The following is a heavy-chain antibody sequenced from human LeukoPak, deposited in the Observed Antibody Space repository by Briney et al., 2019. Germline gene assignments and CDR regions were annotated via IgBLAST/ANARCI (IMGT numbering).Heavy chain of an antibody. J-gene: IGHJ5*02. D-gene: IGHD6-19*01. CDR1: GGSISSYY. Sequence: SETLSLTCTVSGGSISSYYWSWIRQPAGKGLEWIGRIYTSGSTNYNPSLKSRVTMSVDTSKNQFSLKLSSVTAADTAVYYCARDGYSSAPNWFDPWGQGTLVTVSS. V-gene: IGHV4-4*07. CDR2: IYTSGST. CDR3: ARDGYSSAPNWFDP.